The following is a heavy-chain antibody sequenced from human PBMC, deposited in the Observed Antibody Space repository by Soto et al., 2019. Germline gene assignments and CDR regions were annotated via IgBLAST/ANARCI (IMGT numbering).Heavy chain of an antibody. Sequence: ASVKVSCKASGYTFTSYYMHWVRQAPGQGLEWMGIINPSGGSTGYAQKFQGRVTMTRDTSTSTVYMELSSLRSEDTAVYYCARAPAYYDIFTGYSVDYWGQGSLVTVSS. CDR2: INPSGGST. V-gene: IGHV1-46*03. CDR3: ARAPAYYDIFTGYSVDY. D-gene: IGHD3-9*01. J-gene: IGHJ4*02. CDR1: GYTFTSYY.